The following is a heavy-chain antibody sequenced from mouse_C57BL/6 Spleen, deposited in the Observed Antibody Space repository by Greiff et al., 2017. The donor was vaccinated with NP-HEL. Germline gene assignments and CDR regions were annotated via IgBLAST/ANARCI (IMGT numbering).Heavy chain of an antibody. CDR1: GYTFTSYW. V-gene: IGHV1-69*01. CDR3: ARGGDTFDY. CDR2: IDPSDSYT. Sequence: QVHVKQPGAELVMPGASVKLSCKASGYTFTSYWMHWVKQRPGQGLEWIGEIDPSDSYTNYNQKFKGKSTLTVDKSASTAYMQLSSLTSEDSAVYYCARGGDTFDYWGQGTTLTVSS. J-gene: IGHJ2*01.